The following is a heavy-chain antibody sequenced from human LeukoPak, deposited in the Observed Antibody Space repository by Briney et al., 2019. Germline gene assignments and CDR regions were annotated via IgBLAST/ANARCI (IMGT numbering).Heavy chain of an antibody. V-gene: IGHV3-21*01. CDR3: ARVDDYGDREGAFDI. CDR2: ISSCSSYI. D-gene: IGHD4-17*01. CDR1: GFTFSSYS. J-gene: IGHJ3*02. Sequence: KPGGSLRLSCAASGFTFSSYSMNWVRQAPGKGLEWVSSISSCSSYIYYADSVKGRFTISRDNAKNSLYLQMNSLRAEDTAVYYCARVDDYGDREGAFDIWGQGTMVTVSS.